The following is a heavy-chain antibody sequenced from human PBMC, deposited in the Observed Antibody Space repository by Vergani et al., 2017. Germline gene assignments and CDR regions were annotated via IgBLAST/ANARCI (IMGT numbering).Heavy chain of an antibody. CDR3: ARGFVGIAAAVH. Sequence: EVQLVQSGAEVKKPGESLRISCKGSGYSFTSYWISWVRQMPGKGLEWMGWFDPSDSYTNYSPSFQGHVTIPADKSISTAYLQWSSLKASDTAMYYCARGFVGIAAAVHWGQGTLVTVSS. J-gene: IGHJ4*02. CDR2: FDPSDSYT. D-gene: IGHD6-13*01. V-gene: IGHV5-10-1*03. CDR1: GYSFTSYW.